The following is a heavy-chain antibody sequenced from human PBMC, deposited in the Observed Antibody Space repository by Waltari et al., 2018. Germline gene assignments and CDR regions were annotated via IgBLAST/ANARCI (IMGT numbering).Heavy chain of an antibody. CDR3: VKDRGGIIINEFDH. V-gene: IGHV3-9*01. D-gene: IGHD2-15*01. CDR2: ITFNSATT. J-gene: IGHJ4*02. CDR1: GFNFDEYA. Sequence: EVHLVESGGGLLQSGRSLTLSCTASGFNFDEYAMHWVRQVPGKGLEWLSGITFNSATTRYVDGLKDRITISRDNAKNSLYLQMDSLTIEDTAVYYCVKDRGGIIINEFDHWGQGTLVTVSA.